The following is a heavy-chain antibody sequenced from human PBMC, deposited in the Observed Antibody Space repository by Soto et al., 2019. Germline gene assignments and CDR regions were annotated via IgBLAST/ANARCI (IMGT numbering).Heavy chain of an antibody. Sequence: QVQLVQSGAEVKKPGASVKVSCKASGYTFTSYAMHWVRQAPGQRLEWMGWINAGNVNTKYSQKFQGRVTITRDTSASTAYIDLSSLRSEDTAVYYCERDLGGWRDYWGQGTLVTVSS. CDR2: INAGNVNT. J-gene: IGHJ4*02. CDR3: ERDLGGWRDY. D-gene: IGHD6-19*01. V-gene: IGHV1-3*01. CDR1: GYTFTSYA.